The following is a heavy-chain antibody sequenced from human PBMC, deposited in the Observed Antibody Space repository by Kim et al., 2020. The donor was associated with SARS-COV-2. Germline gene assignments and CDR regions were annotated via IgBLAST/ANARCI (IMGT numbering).Heavy chain of an antibody. CDR2: GGT. J-gene: IGHJ4*02. Sequence: GGTNYAQKCQGRVTMTRDTSISTAYMELSRLRSDDTAVYYCARGEDGLNYWGQGTLVTVSS. CDR3: ARGEDGLNY. V-gene: IGHV1-2*02. D-gene: IGHD3-10*01.